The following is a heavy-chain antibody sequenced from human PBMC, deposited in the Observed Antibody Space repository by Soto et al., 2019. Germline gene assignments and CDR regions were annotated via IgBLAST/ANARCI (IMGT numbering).Heavy chain of an antibody. V-gene: IGHV1-18*01. CDR1: GYTFTSYG. D-gene: IGHD1-20*01. CDR3: ARSITGTVSYYYGMDV. CDR2: ISAYNGNT. J-gene: IGHJ6*02. Sequence: GASVKVSCKASGYTFTSYGISWVRQAPGQGLEWIGWISAYNGNTNYAQKLQGRVTMTTDTSTSTAYMELSSLRSEDTAVYYCARSITGTVSYYYGMDVWGQGTTVTVSS.